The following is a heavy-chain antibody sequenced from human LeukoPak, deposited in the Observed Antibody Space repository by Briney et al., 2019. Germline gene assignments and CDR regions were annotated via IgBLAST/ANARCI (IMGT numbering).Heavy chain of an antibody. CDR1: GFTFSSYE. CDR2: ISSSGSTI. Sequence: GGSLRLSCAASGFTFSSYEMNWVRQAPGKGLEWVSYISSSGSTIYYADSVKGRFTISRDNAKNSLYLQMNSLRAEDTAVYYCARDSYGDYLDYWGQGTLVTVSS. J-gene: IGHJ4*02. CDR3: ARDSYGDYLDY. V-gene: IGHV3-48*03. D-gene: IGHD4-17*01.